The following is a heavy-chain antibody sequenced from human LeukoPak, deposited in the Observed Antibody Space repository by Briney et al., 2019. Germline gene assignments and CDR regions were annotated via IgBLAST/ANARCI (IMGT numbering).Heavy chain of an antibody. V-gene: IGHV4-34*01. J-gene: IGHJ5*02. D-gene: IGHD3-10*01. CDR2: INHSGST. CDR3: ARGPVLWFGGPGRWFDP. CDR1: GGSFSGYY. Sequence: SETLSLTCAAYGGSFSGYYWSWIRQPPGKGLEWIGEINHSGSTNYNPSLKSRVTISVDTSKNQFSLKLSSVTAADTAVYYCARGPVLWFGGPGRWFDPWGQGTLVTVSS.